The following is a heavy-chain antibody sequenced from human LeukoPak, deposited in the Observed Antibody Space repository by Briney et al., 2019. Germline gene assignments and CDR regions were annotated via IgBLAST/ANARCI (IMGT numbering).Heavy chain of an antibody. D-gene: IGHD3-10*01. CDR1: GYSISSGYY. Sequence: PSETLSLTCAVSGYSISSGYYWGWIRPPPGKGLEWIGSIYHSGSTYYKPSLKRRVTISVDTSKNQFSLKLSSVTAADTAVYYCARITMVRGVISWFDPWGQGTLVTVSS. V-gene: IGHV4-38-2*01. J-gene: IGHJ5*02. CDR3: ARITMVRGVISWFDP. CDR2: IYHSGST.